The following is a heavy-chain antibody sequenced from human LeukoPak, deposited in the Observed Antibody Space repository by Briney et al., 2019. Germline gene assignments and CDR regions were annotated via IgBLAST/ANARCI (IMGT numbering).Heavy chain of an antibody. CDR1: GGSISSSSYY. CDR3: ARAWQQLVFYYYYYMDV. D-gene: IGHD6-13*01. CDR2: IYYSGST. J-gene: IGHJ6*03. V-gene: IGHV4-39*07. Sequence: SETLSLTCTVSGGSISSSSYYWGWIRQPPGKGLEWIGSIYYSGSTYYNPSLKSRVTISVDTSKNQFSLKLSSVTAADTAVYYCARAWQQLVFYYYYYMDVWGKGTTVTVSS.